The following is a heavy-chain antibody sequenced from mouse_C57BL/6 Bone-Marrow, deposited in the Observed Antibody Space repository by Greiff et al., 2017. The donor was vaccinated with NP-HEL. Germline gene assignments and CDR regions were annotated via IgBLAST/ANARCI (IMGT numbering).Heavy chain of an antibody. CDR2: IDPSDSYT. CDR1: GYTFTSYW. CDR3: ARPVSAWFAY. V-gene: IGHV1-59*01. Sequence: VQLQQPGAELVRPGTSVKLSCKASGYTFTSYWMHWVKQRPGQGLEWIGVIDPSDSYTNYNQKFKGKATLTVDTSSSTADMQLSSLTSEDSAVYYCARPVSAWFAYWGQGTLVTVSA. J-gene: IGHJ3*01.